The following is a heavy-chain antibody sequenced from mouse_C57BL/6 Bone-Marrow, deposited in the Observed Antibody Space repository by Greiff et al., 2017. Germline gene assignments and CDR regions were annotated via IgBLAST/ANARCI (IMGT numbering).Heavy chain of an antibody. CDR1: GFNIKDDY. CDR2: IDPENGDT. D-gene: IGHD2-3*01. V-gene: IGHV14-4*01. Sequence: EVQLVESGAELVRPGASVKLSCTASGFNIKDDYMHWVKQRPEQGLEWIGWIDPENGDTEYASKFQGKATITADKSSNTAYLQLSSLTSEDTAVYYCTTSDGYYYFDYWGQGTTLTVSS. J-gene: IGHJ2*01. CDR3: TTSDGYYYFDY.